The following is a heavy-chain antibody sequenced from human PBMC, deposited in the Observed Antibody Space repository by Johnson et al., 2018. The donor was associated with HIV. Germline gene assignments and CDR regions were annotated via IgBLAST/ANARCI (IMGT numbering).Heavy chain of an antibody. J-gene: IGHJ3*01. Sequence: QMQLVESGGGVVQPGGSLKLSCAASGFNFSKYGMHWVRQAPGKGLEWVAFIRYDGSKKYYEDSVKGRFTISRDNSKNTLYLQMSSLRPEDTAVHYCAKDGYRAALDVWGQGTMVTVST. CDR2: IRYDGSKK. CDR3: AKDGYRAALDV. D-gene: IGHD5-24*01. V-gene: IGHV3-30*02. CDR1: GFNFSKYG.